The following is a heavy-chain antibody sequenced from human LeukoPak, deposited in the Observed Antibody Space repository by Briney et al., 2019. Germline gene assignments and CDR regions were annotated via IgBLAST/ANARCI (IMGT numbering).Heavy chain of an antibody. J-gene: IGHJ6*02. D-gene: IGHD2-15*01. V-gene: IGHV3-21*01. CDR3: ARVNHRYCSGGSCPDYYGMDV. Sequence: PGRSLRLSCAASGFTFSSYSMNWVRQAPGKGLEWVSSISSSSSYIYYADSVKGRFTISRDNAKNSLYLQMNSLRAEDTAVYYCARVNHRYCSGGSCPDYYGMDVWGQGTTVTVSS. CDR1: GFTFSSYS. CDR2: ISSSSSYI.